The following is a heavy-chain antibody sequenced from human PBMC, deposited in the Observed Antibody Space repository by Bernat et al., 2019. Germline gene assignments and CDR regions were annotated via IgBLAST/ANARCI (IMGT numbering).Heavy chain of an antibody. J-gene: IGHJ4*02. D-gene: IGHD4-17*01. CDR2: ISYDGSNK. CDR3: AKDRRVTTCLDY. V-gene: IGHV3-30*18. Sequence: QVQLVESGGGVVQPGRSLRLSCAAPGFTFSSYGMHWVRQAPGKGLEWVAVISYDGSNKYYADSVKGRFTISRDNSKNTLYLQMNSLRAEDTAVYYFAKDRRVTTCLDYWGQGTLVTVSS. CDR1: GFTFSSYG.